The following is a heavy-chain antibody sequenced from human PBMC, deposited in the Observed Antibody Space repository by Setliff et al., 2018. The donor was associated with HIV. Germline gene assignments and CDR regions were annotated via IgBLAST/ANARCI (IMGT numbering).Heavy chain of an antibody. CDR1: GFTFSSYD. CDR2: ISGSGDTT. CDR3: ADQYSSSWTTFDY. V-gene: IGHV3-23*01. J-gene: IGHJ4*02. Sequence: PGGSLRLSCAASGFTFSSYDMSWVRQAPGKGLEWVSAISGSGDTTYYADSVKGRFTISRDNSKNTLYLLMNSLRAEDTAVYYCADQYSSSWTTFDYWGQGTLVTVSS. D-gene: IGHD6-13*01.